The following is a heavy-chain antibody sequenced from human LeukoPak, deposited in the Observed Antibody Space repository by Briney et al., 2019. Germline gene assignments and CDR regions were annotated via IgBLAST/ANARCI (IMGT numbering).Heavy chain of an antibody. Sequence: LSLTCTVSGGSISSSSYYWGWIRQAPGKGLEWVAVISYDGSNKYYADSVKGRFTISRDNSKNTLYLQMNSLRAEDTAVYYCAKDGYDSSGYYLHDYWGQGTLVTVSS. J-gene: IGHJ4*02. V-gene: IGHV3-30*18. CDR3: AKDGYDSSGYYLHDY. D-gene: IGHD3-22*01. CDR2: ISYDGSNK. CDR1: GGSISSSS.